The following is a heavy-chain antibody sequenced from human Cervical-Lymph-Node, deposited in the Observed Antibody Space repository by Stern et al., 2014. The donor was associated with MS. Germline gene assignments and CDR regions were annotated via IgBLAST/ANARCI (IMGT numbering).Heavy chain of an antibody. Sequence: QLQLQESGPGLVKPSEALSLTCSVSGGSISSYFWTWIRQPPGKGLEWIGYVNHNGYDDYNSTLKGRVTISVDTSRNRLSLKLSSVTFADTAVYYCARVNRVVVATHYYYGMDVWGQGTTVTVSS. V-gene: IGHV4-59*01. J-gene: IGHJ6*02. CDR3: ARVNRVVVATHYYYGMDV. D-gene: IGHD2-21*01. CDR1: GGSISSYF. CDR2: VNHNGYD.